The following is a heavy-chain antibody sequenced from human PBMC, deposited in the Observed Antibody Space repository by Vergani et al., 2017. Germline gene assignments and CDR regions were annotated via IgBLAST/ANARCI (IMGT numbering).Heavy chain of an antibody. V-gene: IGHV1-69*14. CDR2: IIPIFGTA. CDR3: ARGFRGMYQLLYFDY. Sequence: QVQLVQSGAEVKKPGSSVTVSCKASGGTFSSYAISWVRQAPGQGLEWMGRIIPIFGTANYAQKFQGRVTITADKSTSTAYMELSSLRSEDTAVYYCARGFRGMYQLLYFDYWGQGTLVTVSS. CDR1: GGTFSSYA. D-gene: IGHD2-2*01. J-gene: IGHJ4*02.